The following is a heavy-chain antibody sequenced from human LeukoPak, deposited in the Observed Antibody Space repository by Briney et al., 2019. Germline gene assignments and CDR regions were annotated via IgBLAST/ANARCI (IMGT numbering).Heavy chain of an antibody. V-gene: IGHV1-8*01. CDR1: GYTLTSYD. CDR3: ARGPLVRLPSSFDP. Sequence: PVASVKVSCKASGYTLTSYDINWVRQATGQGLEWMGWMNPNSGNTGSAQRFQGRITMTRDTSISTAYMELSSLRSEDTAVYYCARGPLVRLPSSFDPWGQGTLVTVSS. D-gene: IGHD3-16*02. CDR2: MNPNSGNT. J-gene: IGHJ5*02.